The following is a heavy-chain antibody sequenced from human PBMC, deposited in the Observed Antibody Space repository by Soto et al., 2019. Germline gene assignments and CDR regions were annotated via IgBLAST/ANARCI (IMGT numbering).Heavy chain of an antibody. CDR1: GYTFTSYG. V-gene: IGHV1-18*01. CDR3: ARGRYGDY. D-gene: IGHD1-1*01. CDR2: ISAHNGNT. J-gene: IGHJ4*02. Sequence: QVHLVQSGAEVKKPGASVKVSCKASGYTFTSYGITWVRQAPGQGLEWMGWISAHNGNTDYAQKLQGRVIVTRDTSTSTAHMELRSLRSDDTAVHYCARGRYGDYWRQGALVTVSS.